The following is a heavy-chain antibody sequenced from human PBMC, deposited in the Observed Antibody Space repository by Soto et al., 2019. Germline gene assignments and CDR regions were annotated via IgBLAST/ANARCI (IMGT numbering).Heavy chain of an antibody. J-gene: IGHJ5*02. CDR3: ASSRGGCSSTSCYLGANWFDP. D-gene: IGHD2-2*01. CDR1: GFTFSSYW. CDR2: IKQDGSEK. Sequence: ESGGGLVQPGGSLRLSCAASGFTFSSYWMSWVRQAPGKGLEWVANIKQDGSEKYYVDSVKGRFTISRDNAKNSLYLQMNSLRAEDTAVYYCASSRGGCSSTSCYLGANWFDPWGQGTLVTVSS. V-gene: IGHV3-7*01.